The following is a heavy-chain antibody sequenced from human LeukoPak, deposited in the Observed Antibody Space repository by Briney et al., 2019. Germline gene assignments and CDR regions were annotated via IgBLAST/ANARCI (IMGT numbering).Heavy chain of an antibody. V-gene: IGHV1-2*02. CDR1: GYTFNGYY. Sequence: ASVKVSFKASGYTFNGYYIHWVRQAPGQGLEWMGWINPNSGGTNYAQKFQGRVTMTRDTSITTAYMELSGLGFDDTAEYYCARRGAVPIEYLEYWGQGTLVTASS. CDR2: INPNSGGT. J-gene: IGHJ1*01. CDR3: ARRGAVPIEYLEY. D-gene: IGHD6-19*01.